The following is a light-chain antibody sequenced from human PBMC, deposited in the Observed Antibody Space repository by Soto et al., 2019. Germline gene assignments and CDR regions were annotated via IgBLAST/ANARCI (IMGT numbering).Light chain of an antibody. CDR3: SSYRSSSTYVV. J-gene: IGLJ2*01. Sequence: QSALTQPASVSGAPGQSITISCTGTSSDVGGYNYVSWYQQHPGKAPKLMIYEVSNRPSGVSNRFSGSKSGNTASLTISGLQAEGEADYYCSSYRSSSTYVVCCGGT. V-gene: IGLV2-14*01. CDR2: EVS. CDR1: SSDVGGYNY.